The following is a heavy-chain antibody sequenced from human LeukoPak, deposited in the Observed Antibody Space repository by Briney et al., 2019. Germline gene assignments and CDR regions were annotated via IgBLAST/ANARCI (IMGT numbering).Heavy chain of an antibody. D-gene: IGHD5-12*01. CDR2: MNPNSGGT. V-gene: IGHV1-2*02. CDR1: GYTFTSYD. Sequence: ASVKVSCKASGYTFTSYDINWVRQATGQGLEWMGWMNPNSGGTNYAQKFQGRVTMTRDTSISTAYMELSRLRSDDTAVYYCAREIMATVNFDYWGQGALVTVSS. J-gene: IGHJ4*02. CDR3: AREIMATVNFDY.